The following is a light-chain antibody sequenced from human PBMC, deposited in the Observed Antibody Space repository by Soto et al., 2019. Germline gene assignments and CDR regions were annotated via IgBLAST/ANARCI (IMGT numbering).Light chain of an antibody. CDR3: AAWDDNLSIQV. Sequence: QAVVTQPPSASGTPGQRVAISCLGGNSNIGSNYAYWYQQFPGTAPRLLIQSTDERPSGVPDRFAGSKSGTSASLIISGLQFEDEADYYCAAWDDNLSIQVFGTGTKLTVL. J-gene: IGLJ1*01. V-gene: IGLV1-47*02. CDR1: NSNIGSNY. CDR2: STD.